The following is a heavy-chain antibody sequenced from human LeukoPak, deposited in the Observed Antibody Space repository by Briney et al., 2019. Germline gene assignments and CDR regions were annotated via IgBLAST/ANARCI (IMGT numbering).Heavy chain of an antibody. CDR1: GGSISSYY. J-gene: IGHJ3*02. V-gene: IGHV4-59*01. D-gene: IGHD5-12*01. CDR2: IYYSGST. Sequence: SETLSLTCTVSGGSISSYYWSWIRQPPGKGLEWIGYIYYSGSTNYNPSLKSRVTISVDTSKNQFSLKLTSVTAADTAVYYCARVYGSGYDFRGAFDIWGQGTMVTVSS. CDR3: ARVYGSGYDFRGAFDI.